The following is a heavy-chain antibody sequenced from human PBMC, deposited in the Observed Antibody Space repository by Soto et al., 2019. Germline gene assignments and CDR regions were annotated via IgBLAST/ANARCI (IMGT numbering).Heavy chain of an antibody. V-gene: IGHV1-46*03. D-gene: IGHD4-4*01. CDR3: ASPTTVTTSGGYDAFDI. CDR2: INPSGGST. CDR1: GYSFTIYY. Sequence: ASLKVSCKASGYSFTIYYRHWVRQTNGQGLEWMGIINPSGGSTSYAQKFQGRVTMTRDTSTSTVYMELSSLRSEDTAVYYCASPTTVTTSGGYDAFDIWGQGTMVTVS. J-gene: IGHJ3*02.